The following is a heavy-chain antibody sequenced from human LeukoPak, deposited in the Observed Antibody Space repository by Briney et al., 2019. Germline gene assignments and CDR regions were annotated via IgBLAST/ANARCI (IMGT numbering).Heavy chain of an antibody. CDR3: TRLGYCSGGSCYGGNY. CDR2: IKSKTDGGTT. Sequence: TGGSLRLSCAASGFTVSSNYMSWVRQAPGKGLEWVGRIKSKTDGGTTDYAAPVKGRFTISRDDSKNTLYLQMNSLKTEDTAVYYCTRLGYCSGGSCYGGNYWGQGTLVTVSS. V-gene: IGHV3-15*01. D-gene: IGHD2-15*01. J-gene: IGHJ4*02. CDR1: GFTVSSNY.